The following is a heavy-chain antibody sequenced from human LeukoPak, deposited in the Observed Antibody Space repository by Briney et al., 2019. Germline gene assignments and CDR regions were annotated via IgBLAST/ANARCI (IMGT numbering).Heavy chain of an antibody. CDR2: IYYSGST. V-gene: IGHV4-39*01. CDR3: ARGRYDSSGYYTFDY. CDR1: GGSISSSSYY. J-gene: IGHJ4*02. D-gene: IGHD3-22*01. Sequence: SETLSLTCTVSGGSISSSSYYWGWIRQPPGKGLEWIGSIYYSGSTYYNPSLKSRVTISVDASKNQFSLKLSSVTAADTAVYYCARGRYDSSGYYTFDYWGQGTLVTVSS.